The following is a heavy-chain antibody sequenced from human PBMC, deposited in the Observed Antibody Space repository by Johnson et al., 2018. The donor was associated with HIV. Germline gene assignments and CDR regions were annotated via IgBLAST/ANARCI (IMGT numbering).Heavy chain of an antibody. CDR2: IKQDGSEK. D-gene: IGHD3-22*01. V-gene: IGHV3-7*01. J-gene: IGHJ3*02. CDR1: GFTFSSYA. Sequence: VQLVESGGGLVQPGRSLRLSCAASGFTFSSYAMHWVRQAPGKGLEWVANIKQDGSEKYSVDSVKGRFTISRDNAKNSLYLQMNSLRAGDKAVYLCARGRISMKAVDLGGGGFDIWGQGTKVPVSS. CDR3: ARGRISMKAVDLGGGGFDI.